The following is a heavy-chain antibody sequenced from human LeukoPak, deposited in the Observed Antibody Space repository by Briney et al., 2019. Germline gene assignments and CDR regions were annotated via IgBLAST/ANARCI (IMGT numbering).Heavy chain of an antibody. Sequence: PSETLSLTCAVSGGSVSSSNWWNWVRQPPGKGLEWIGSIYYNGNTYYNPSLKSRVTISADTSTNHFSLKLTSVTAADTAVYYCGRHVQAPSFDPWGQGTLVTVSS. V-gene: IGHV4-39*01. J-gene: IGHJ5*02. CDR2: IYYNGNT. D-gene: IGHD1-1*01. CDR3: GRHVQAPSFDP. CDR1: GGSVSSSNW.